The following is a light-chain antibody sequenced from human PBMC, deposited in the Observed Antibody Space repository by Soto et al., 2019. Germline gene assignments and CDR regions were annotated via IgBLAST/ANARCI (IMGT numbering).Light chain of an antibody. CDR3: QQYFSTRT. CDR2: WAS. J-gene: IGKJ1*01. CDR1: QIIFYISNNKNY. V-gene: IGKV4-1*01. Sequence: DIVMTQSPDSLSVSLGERATINCKSSQIIFYISNNKNYLAWCQQKPGQPPKLLIYWASTRASGVPDRFIGSGSGRDFTLTISSLQAEDVAVYYCQQYFSTRTFGQGTKVDI.